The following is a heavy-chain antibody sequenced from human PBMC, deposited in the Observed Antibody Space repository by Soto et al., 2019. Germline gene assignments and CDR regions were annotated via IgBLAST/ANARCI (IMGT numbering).Heavy chain of an antibody. CDR1: GGSIDRSGYC. V-gene: IGHV4-39*01. CDR3: GKVLVGATGHTDSDS. J-gene: IGHJ4*02. Sequence: PSETLSLTCTVSGGSIDRSGYCCVWIRQPPGRGLEWIGNIDYNGVTYSNPSLKSRVTISRDTSKNQFSLKLTSVTAADTALYYCGKVLVGATGHTDSDSWGPGTLVTVSS. D-gene: IGHD2-15*01. CDR2: IDYNGVT.